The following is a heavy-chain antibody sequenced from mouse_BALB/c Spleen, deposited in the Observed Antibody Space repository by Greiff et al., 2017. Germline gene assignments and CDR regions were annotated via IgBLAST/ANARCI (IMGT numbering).Heavy chain of an antibody. V-gene: IGHV1-80*01. D-gene: IGHD2-1*01. CDR2: IYPGDGDT. CDR3: ARSGIYYGNYYYAMDY. J-gene: IGHJ4*01. CDR1: GYAFSSYW. Sequence: VMLVESGAELVRPGSSVKISCKASGYAFSSYWMNWVKQRPGQGLEWIGQIYPGDGDTNYNGKFKGKATLTADKSSSTAYMQLSSLTSEDSAVYFCARSGIYYGNYYYAMDYWGQGTSVTVSS.